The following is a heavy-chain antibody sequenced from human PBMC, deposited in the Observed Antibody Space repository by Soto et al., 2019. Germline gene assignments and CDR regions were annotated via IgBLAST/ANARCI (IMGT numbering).Heavy chain of an antibody. CDR3: ARVNYYDSSGYCDY. Sequence: PSETLSLTCTVSGGSISSGDYYWSWIRQLPGKDLEWIAYIYYNGNTYYTPSLKSRATISLDTSRNQFFLNLNSVTAADTAVYYCARVNYYDSSGYCDYWGQGTLVTVSS. J-gene: IGHJ4*02. CDR2: IYYNGNT. CDR1: GGSISSGDYY. D-gene: IGHD3-22*01. V-gene: IGHV4-30-4*08.